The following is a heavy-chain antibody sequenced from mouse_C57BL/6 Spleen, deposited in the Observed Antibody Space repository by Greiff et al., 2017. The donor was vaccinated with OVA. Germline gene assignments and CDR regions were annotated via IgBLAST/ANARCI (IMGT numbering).Heavy chain of an antibody. Sequence: QVQLQQSGAELMKPGASVKLSCKATGYTFTGYWIEWVKQRPGHGLEWIGEILPGSGSTNYNEKFKGKATFTADTSSNTAYMQLSSLTTEDSAIYYCASRGGYYYGPNDWYFDVWGTGTTVTVSS. J-gene: IGHJ1*03. CDR3: ASRGGYYYGPNDWYFDV. V-gene: IGHV1-9*01. CDR1: GYTFTGYW. D-gene: IGHD1-1*01. CDR2: ILPGSGST.